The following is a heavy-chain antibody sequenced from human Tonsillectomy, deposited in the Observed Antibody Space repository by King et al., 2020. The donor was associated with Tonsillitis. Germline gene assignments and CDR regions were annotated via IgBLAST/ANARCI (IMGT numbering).Heavy chain of an antibody. D-gene: IGHD7-27*01. CDR2: ISYDGSNK. Sequence: VQLVESGGGVVQPGRSLRLSCAASGFTFSSYGMHWVRQAPGKGLEWVAVISYDGSNKYYADSVKGRFTISRDNSKNTLYLQMNSLRAEDTAVYYCAKDSELGIPTYYYYYGMDVWGQGTTVTVSS. J-gene: IGHJ6*02. CDR1: GFTFSSYG. V-gene: IGHV3-30*18. CDR3: AKDSELGIPTYYYYYGMDV.